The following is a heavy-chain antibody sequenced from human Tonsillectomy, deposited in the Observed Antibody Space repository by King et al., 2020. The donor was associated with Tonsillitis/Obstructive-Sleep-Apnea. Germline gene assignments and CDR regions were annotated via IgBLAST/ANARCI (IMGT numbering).Heavy chain of an antibody. CDR1: GFTFRNYW. V-gene: IGHV3-7*03. Sequence: VQLVESGGGLVQPGGSLRLSCAVSGFTFRNYWMSWVRQAPGEGLEWVANIKPDGIEKFYVGSVKGRFTISRDNAKNSLYLQMNSLRAEDTAVYYCTAWGSGNYWGQGTLVTVSS. CDR2: IKPDGIEK. D-gene: IGHD3-16*01. CDR3: TAWGSGNY. J-gene: IGHJ4*02.